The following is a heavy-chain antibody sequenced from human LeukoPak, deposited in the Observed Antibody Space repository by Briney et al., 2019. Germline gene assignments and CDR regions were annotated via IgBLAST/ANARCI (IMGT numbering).Heavy chain of an antibody. V-gene: IGHV3-30*04. CDR2: ISYDGSNK. D-gene: IGHD6-13*01. J-gene: IGHJ4*02. Sequence: GGSLRLSCAASGFTFSSYAMHWVRQAPGKGLEWVAVISYDGSNKYYADSVKGRFTISRDNSKHTLYLQMNSLRAEDTAVYYCARGGSSWYGDYWGQGTLVTVSS. CDR1: GFTFSSYA. CDR3: ARGGSSWYGDY.